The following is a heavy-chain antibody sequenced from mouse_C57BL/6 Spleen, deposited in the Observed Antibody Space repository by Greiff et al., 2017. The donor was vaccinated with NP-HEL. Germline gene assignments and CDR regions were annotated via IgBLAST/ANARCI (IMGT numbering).Heavy chain of an antibody. CDR1: GYAFSSSW. D-gene: IGHD1-1*01. CDR2: IYPGDGDT. J-gene: IGHJ2*01. V-gene: IGHV1-82*01. Sequence: QVQLQQSGPELVKPGASVKISCKASGYAFSSSWMNWVKQRPGKGLEWIGRIYPGDGDTNYNGKFKGKATLTADKSSSTAYMQLSSLTSEDSAVYFCASSLLNYGSSYSYWGQGTTLTVSS. CDR3: ASSLLNYGSSYSY.